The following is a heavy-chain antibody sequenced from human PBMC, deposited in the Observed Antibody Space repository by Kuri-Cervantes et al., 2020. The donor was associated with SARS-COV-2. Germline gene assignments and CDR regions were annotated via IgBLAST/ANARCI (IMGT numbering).Heavy chain of an antibody. CDR1: GFTFSDYY. V-gene: IGHV3-11*01. CDR2: ISSGGSTI. D-gene: IGHD5-24*01. CDR3: ARPEMVRGVDY. Sequence: GESLKISCAASGFTFSDYYMSWIRQAPGKGLEWVSYISSGGSTIYYADSVKGQFTISRDNAKNSLYLQMNSLRAEDTAVYYCARPEMVRGVDYWGQGTLVTVSS. J-gene: IGHJ4*02.